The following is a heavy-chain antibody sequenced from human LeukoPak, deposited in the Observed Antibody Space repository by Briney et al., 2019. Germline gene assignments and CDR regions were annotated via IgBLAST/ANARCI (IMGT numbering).Heavy chain of an antibody. J-gene: IGHJ4*02. D-gene: IGHD2-2*01. CDR1: GFTFGDYA. CDR2: IRSKAYGGTT. CDR3: TRSGGYCSSTSCPTNDY. V-gene: IGHV3-49*03. Sequence: GRSLRLSCTASGFTFGDYAMSWFRQAPGKGLEWVGFIRSKAYGGTTEYAASVKGRFTISRDDSKSTAYLQMNSLKTEDTAVYYRTRSGGYCSSTSCPTNDYWGQGTLVTVSS.